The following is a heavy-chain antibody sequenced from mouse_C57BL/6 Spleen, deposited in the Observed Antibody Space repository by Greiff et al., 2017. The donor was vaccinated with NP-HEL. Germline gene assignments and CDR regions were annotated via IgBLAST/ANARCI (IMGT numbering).Heavy chain of an antibody. J-gene: IGHJ2*01. CDR2: IWRGGST. V-gene: IGHV2-5*01. CDR3: AKNYGYYGSSPYYFDY. D-gene: IGHD1-1*01. CDR1: GFSLTSYG. Sequence: VQGVESGPGLVQPSQSLSITCTVSGFSLTSYGVHWVRQSPGKGLEWLGVIWRGGSTDYNAAVMSRLSITKDNSKSQVFFKMNSLQADGTAIYYCAKNYGYYGSSPYYFDYWGQGTTLTVSS.